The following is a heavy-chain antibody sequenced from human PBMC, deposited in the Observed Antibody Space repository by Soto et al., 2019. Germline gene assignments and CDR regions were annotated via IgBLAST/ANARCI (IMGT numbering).Heavy chain of an antibody. Sequence: EVQLLESGGGLIQPGGSLRLSCAASGFNFPAYAMNWVRQAPGKGLQWVAGLVGSGGDINYADSVRGRFTVSRDNSRNTLFLQMNSLRDEDTAVYFCAKDLIANNDVWEPFDMWGRGTKVTVSS. CDR1: GFNFPAYA. V-gene: IGHV3-23*01. J-gene: IGHJ3*02. CDR2: LVGSGGDI. CDR3: AKDLIANNDVWEPFDM. D-gene: IGHD3-3*01.